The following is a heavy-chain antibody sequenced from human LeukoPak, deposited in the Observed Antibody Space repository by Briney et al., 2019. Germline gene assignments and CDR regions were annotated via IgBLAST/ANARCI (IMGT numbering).Heavy chain of an antibody. V-gene: IGHV3-11*04. J-gene: IGHJ4*02. Sequence: GGSLRLSCAASGFTFNNAWMSWVRQAPGKGLEWVSYISSSGSTIYYADSVKGRFTISRDNAKNSLYLQMNSLRAEDTAVYYCARVGGIYYGSGSYYPLDYWGQGTLVTVSS. CDR3: ARVGGIYYGSGSYYPLDY. CDR1: GFTFNNAW. D-gene: IGHD3-10*01. CDR2: ISSSGSTI.